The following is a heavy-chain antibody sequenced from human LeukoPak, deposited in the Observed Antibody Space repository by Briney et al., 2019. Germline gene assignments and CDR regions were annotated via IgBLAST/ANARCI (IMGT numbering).Heavy chain of an antibody. CDR2: IGSSGSTV. D-gene: IGHD4-11*01. J-gene: IGHJ3*02. CDR3: ARDTLLYCNSPDAFDI. CDR1: GFTFSTYE. Sequence: GGSLRLSCAASGFTFSTYEMNWVRQAPGKGLEWVSYIGSSGSTVYYADSVKGRFTISRDNAKNSLYLQMNSLRDEDTAVYYCARDTLLYCNSPDAFDIWGQGTMVTVSS. V-gene: IGHV3-48*03.